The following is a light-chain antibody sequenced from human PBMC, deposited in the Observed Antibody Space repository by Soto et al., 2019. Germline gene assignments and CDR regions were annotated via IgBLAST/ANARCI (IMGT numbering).Light chain of an antibody. Sequence: QSVLTQSASVSGSPGQSITISFPGTSNDVGNYNYVSWYQQHPGEVPKLIIFNVNNRPSGVSNRFSGSKSGNTASLTISGLQAKDEADYYCRSFTSSTTYVFGTGTKVTVL. CDR3: RSFTSSTTYV. CDR2: NVN. J-gene: IGLJ1*01. V-gene: IGLV2-14*01. CDR1: SNDVGNYNY.